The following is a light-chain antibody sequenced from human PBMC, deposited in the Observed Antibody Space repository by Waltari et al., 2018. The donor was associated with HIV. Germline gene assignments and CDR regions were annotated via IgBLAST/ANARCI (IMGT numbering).Light chain of an antibody. CDR3: AAWDDSLNGVV. J-gene: IGLJ3*02. CDR2: RVN. Sequence: QSVLTQPPSTSGTPGQRVTIPCSGHRSNIGANFVSWYQQVPGMAPKFLIYRVNERPSGVPDRFSGSKSGTSASLAISRLRAEDEADYFCAAWDDSLNGVVFGAGTKLTVL. CDR1: RSNIGANF. V-gene: IGLV1-47*01.